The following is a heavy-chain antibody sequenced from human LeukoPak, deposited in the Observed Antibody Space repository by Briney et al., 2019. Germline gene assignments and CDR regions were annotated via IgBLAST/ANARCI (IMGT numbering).Heavy chain of an antibody. CDR1: GFTFSSYW. D-gene: IGHD6-6*01. J-gene: IGHJ5*02. CDR3: ARTGIAARPTVWFDP. CDR2: INSDGSST. Sequence: PGGSLRLSCAASGFTFSSYWMHWVRQAPGKGLVWVSHINSDGSSTNYADSVKGRFTISRDNAKSTLYLQMNSLRAEDTAVYYCARTGIAARPTVWFDPWGQGTLVTVSS. V-gene: IGHV3-74*01.